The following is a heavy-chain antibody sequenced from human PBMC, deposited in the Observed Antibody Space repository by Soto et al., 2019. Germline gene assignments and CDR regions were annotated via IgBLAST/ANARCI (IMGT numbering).Heavy chain of an antibody. J-gene: IGHJ5*02. CDR1: GYTFTSYG. CDR3: ARETARGIAVAAAA. CDR2: ISAYNGNT. V-gene: IGHV1-18*01. D-gene: IGHD6-19*01. Sequence: QVQLVQSGAEVKKPGASVKVSCKASGYTFTSYGISWVRQAPGLGLEWMGWISAYNGNTNYAQKLQGRVTMTTDTSTTTAYMEPRSLRSNDTAVYYCARETARGIAVAAAAWGQGTLVTVSS.